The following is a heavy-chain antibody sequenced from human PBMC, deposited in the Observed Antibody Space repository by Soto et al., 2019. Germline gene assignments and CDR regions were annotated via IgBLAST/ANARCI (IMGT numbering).Heavy chain of an antibody. CDR1: GFTFSSYG. Sequence: QVQLVESGGGVVQPGRSLRLSCAASGFTFSSYGMHWVRQAPGTGLEWVAVIWYDGSNKYYADSVKGRFTISRDNSKNPLYLQMNSLRAEDTAVYYCARDRGIAAPGGSWFDPWGQGTLVTVSS. CDR2: IWYDGSNK. D-gene: IGHD6-6*01. J-gene: IGHJ5*02. V-gene: IGHV3-33*01. CDR3: ARDRGIAAPGGSWFDP.